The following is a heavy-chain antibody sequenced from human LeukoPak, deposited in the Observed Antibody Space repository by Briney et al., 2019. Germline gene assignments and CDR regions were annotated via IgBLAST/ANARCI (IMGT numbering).Heavy chain of an antibody. J-gene: IGHJ4*02. D-gene: IGHD1-26*01. CDR3: AREGAAVSGTMDY. CDR1: GFTFSSYR. Sequence: GGSLRLSCAASGFTFSSYRMNWVRQAPGKGLQWVSSISTRSSHIYYTDSVKGRFTISRDNAKNSLYLQMTGLRVDDTAVYYCAREGAAVSGTMDYWGQGTLVTVFS. CDR2: ISTRSSHI. V-gene: IGHV3-21*06.